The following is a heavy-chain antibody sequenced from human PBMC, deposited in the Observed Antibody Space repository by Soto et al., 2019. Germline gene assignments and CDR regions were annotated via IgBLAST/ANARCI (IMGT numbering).Heavy chain of an antibody. CDR3: GTPPGGGGY. V-gene: IGHV3-53*01. J-gene: IGHJ4*02. CDR2: IYSGGYT. CDR1: GFTVSNNY. D-gene: IGHD3-10*01. Sequence: EVQLVESGGGLIQPGGSLRLSCAVSGFTVSNNYMSWVRQAPGKGLEGVSVIYSGGYTAYGDSVKGRFTISRDNSKNTTYLKMNRLGPAATPVFYCGTPPGGGGYWGQGTLVTVSS.